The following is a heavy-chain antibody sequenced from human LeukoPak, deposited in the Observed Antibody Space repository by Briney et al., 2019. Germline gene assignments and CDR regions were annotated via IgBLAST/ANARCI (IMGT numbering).Heavy chain of an antibody. CDR3: ARFYYYGSGSSPGEHTFDY. D-gene: IGHD3-10*01. J-gene: IGHJ4*02. Sequence: PSQTLSLTCTVSGGSISSGSYYWSWIRQPAGKGLEWIGRIYTSGSTNYNPSLKSRVTISVDTSKNQFSLKLSSVTAADTAVYYCARFYYYGSGSSPGEHTFDYWGQGTLVTVSS. CDR1: GGSISSGSYY. CDR2: IYTSGST. V-gene: IGHV4-61*02.